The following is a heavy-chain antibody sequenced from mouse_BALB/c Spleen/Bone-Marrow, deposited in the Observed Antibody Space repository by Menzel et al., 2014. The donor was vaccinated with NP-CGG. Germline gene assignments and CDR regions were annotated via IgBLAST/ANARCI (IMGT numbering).Heavy chain of an antibody. D-gene: IGHD1-1*01. CDR3: ARAGYGSSYDWFAY. CDR1: GYTFTDYA. J-gene: IGHJ3*01. CDR2: ISTYSGNT. Sequence: QVQLQQSGPELVRPGVSVKISCKGSGYTFTDYAMHWVKQSHAKSLEWIGVISTYSGNTNYNQKFKGKATMTVDKSSSPAYMELARLTSEDSAIYYCARAGYGSSYDWFAYWGQGTLVAVSA. V-gene: IGHV1-67*01.